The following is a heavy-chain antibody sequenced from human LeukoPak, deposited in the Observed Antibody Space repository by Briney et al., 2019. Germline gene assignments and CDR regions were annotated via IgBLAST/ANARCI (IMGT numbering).Heavy chain of an antibody. V-gene: IGHV3-30*01. J-gene: IGHJ4*02. CDR1: GFTFSIHA. CDR2: IAKDGTNI. D-gene: IGHD4-17*01. Sequence: SGGSLRLSCAASGFTFSIHAMHWVRQAPGKGLEWVAVIAKDGTNIFYADSVKGRFTISRDNSKNTLYLQMNSPGSEDTAVYYCARNPYGDMPFDYWGQGTLATVSS. CDR3: ARNPYGDMPFDY.